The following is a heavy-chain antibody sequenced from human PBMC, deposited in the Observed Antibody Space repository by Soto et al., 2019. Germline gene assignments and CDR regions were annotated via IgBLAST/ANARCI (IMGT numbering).Heavy chain of an antibody. V-gene: IGHV3-33*01. J-gene: IGHJ4*02. CDR3: AREAVTSRPKGFDY. CDR1: GFTFSSYG. CDR2: IWYDGSNK. D-gene: IGHD4-4*01. Sequence: QAQLVESGGGVVQPGRSLRLSCAASGFTFSSYGMHWVRQAPGKGLEWVAVIWYDGSNKYYADSVKGRFTISRDNSKNTLYLQMNSLRAEDTAVYYCAREAVTSRPKGFDYWGQGTLVTVSS.